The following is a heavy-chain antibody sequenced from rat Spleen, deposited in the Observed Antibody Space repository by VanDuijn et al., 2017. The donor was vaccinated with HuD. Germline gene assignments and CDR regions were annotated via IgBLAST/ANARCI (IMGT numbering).Heavy chain of an antibody. CDR1: GFTFNIYW. V-gene: IGHV4-2*01. CDR2: INEDSSIR. CDR3: ARHPQLGAYWYFDF. J-gene: IGHJ1*01. Sequence: EVQLVESGGGLVQPGRSLKLSCVASGFTFNIYWMTWIRQAPGKGLEWIGEINEDSSIRKYNPSLRDKFTISRDNAQNTLYLQMSKLGSEDTGIYYCARHPQLGAYWYFDFWGPGTMVTVSS. D-gene: IGHD5-1*01.